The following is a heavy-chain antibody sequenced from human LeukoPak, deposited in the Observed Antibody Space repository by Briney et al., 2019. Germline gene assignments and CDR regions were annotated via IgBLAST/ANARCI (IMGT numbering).Heavy chain of an antibody. V-gene: IGHV3-30*18. CDR3: AKRFTYSSTWYYFEY. Sequence: PGRSLRLSCAASGFTFSSYAMHWVRQAPGKGLEWVAVISCDGSDIYYADSVKGRFTISRDNSKNTLYLQLNRLRAEDTAIYYCAKRFTYSSTWYYFEYWGEGTLVTVSS. J-gene: IGHJ4*02. D-gene: IGHD6-13*01. CDR1: GFTFSSYA. CDR2: ISCDGSDI.